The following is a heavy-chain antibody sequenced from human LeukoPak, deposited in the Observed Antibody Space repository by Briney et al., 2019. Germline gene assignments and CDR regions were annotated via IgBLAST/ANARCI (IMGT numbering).Heavy chain of an antibody. J-gene: IGHJ6*02. CDR2: ISSSGSTI. D-gene: IGHD3-3*01. CDR3: ARARAYDFWNGYLRPTYGMDV. CDR1: GFTFSSYS. V-gene: IGHV3-48*04. Sequence: PGGSLRLSCAASGFTFSSYSMNWVRQAPGKGLEWVSYISSSGSTIYYADSVKGRFTISRDNAKNSLYLQMNSLRAEDTAVYYCARARAYDFWNGYLRPTYGMDVWGQGTTVTVS.